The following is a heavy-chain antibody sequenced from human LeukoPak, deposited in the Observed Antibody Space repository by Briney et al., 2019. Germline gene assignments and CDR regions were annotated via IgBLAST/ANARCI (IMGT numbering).Heavy chain of an antibody. Sequence: SETLSLTCAVYGGSFSGYYWSWIRQPPGKGLEWIGEINHSGSTNYNPSLKSRVTISVDTSKNQFSLKLSPVTAADTAVYYCARGSTTYKSYFDYWGQGTLVTVSS. D-gene: IGHD2-2*01. J-gene: IGHJ4*02. CDR1: GGSFSGYY. CDR3: ARGSTTYKSYFDY. CDR2: INHSGST. V-gene: IGHV4-34*01.